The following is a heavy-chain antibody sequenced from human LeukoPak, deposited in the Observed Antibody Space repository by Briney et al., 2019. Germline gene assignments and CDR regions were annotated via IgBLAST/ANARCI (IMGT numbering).Heavy chain of an antibody. CDR3: VSVLTVTFDS. CDR2: VKEDGSEK. CDR1: GLTFSTYW. Sequence: GGSLRLSCAASGLTFSTYWMTWVRQAPGKGLEWVANVKEDGSEKYYVDSVKGRFTISRDNSKNTVYLQMNSLRAEDTAVYYCVSVLTVTFDSWGQGTLVTVSS. V-gene: IGHV3-7*02. D-gene: IGHD4-17*01. J-gene: IGHJ4*02.